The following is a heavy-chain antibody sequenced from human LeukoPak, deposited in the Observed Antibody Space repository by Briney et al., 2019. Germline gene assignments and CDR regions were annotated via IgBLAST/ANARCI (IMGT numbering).Heavy chain of an antibody. D-gene: IGHD5-24*01. Sequence: PSETLSLTCAVYGGSFSGYYWSWIRQPPGKGLEWIGEINHSGSTNYNPSLKSRVTISVDTSKNQFSLKLSSVTAADTAVYYCVRHREMLYYFDYWGQGTLVTVSS. J-gene: IGHJ4*02. CDR1: GGSFSGYY. CDR3: VRHREMLYYFDY. V-gene: IGHV4-34*01. CDR2: INHSGST.